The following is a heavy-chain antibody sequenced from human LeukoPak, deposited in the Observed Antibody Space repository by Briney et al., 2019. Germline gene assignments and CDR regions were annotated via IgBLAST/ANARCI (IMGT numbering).Heavy chain of an antibody. CDR3: ARDIELSN. CDR1: GFMFRDAA. D-gene: IGHD5-12*01. CDR2: IASGGLNK. V-gene: IGHV3-23*01. J-gene: IGHJ3*01. Sequence: GGSLRLSCAASGFMFRDAAMTWVRQAPGKGLEWVSLIASGGLNKYYADSVRGRFTISRDNSKNTLSLQMNSLRVEDTAIYYCARDIELSNWGGGTLVTVSS.